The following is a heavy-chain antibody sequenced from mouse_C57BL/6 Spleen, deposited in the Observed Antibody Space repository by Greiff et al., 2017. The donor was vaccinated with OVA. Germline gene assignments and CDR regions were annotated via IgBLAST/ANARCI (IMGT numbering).Heavy chain of an antibody. CDR1: GFSLTSYG. D-gene: IGHD1-1*01. CDR2: IWSGGST. CDR3: ARAHYGSSLWNFDV. V-gene: IGHV2-2*01. J-gene: IGHJ1*03. Sequence: VQVVESGPGLVQPSQSLSITCTVSGFSLTSYGVHWVRQSPGKGLEWLGVIWSGGSTDYNAAFISRLSISKDNSKSQVFFKMNSLQADDTAIYYCARAHYGSSLWNFDVWGTGTTVTVSS.